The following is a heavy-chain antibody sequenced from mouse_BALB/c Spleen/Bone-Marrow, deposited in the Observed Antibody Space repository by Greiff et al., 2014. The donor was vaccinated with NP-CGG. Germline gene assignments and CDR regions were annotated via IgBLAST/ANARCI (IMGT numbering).Heavy chain of an antibody. CDR1: AYTFTDYS. CDR3: ARRGTFRAPSYAMDY. J-gene: IGHJ4*01. D-gene: IGHD3-1*01. Sequence: VQLQQSGAELARPGASVKMSCKASAYTFTDYSVHWVKQRPGQGLEWIGYINPCSGYTNYNQIFKDKATLTADKSSSTAYMQLSSLTSEDSAVYYCARRGTFRAPSYAMDYWGQGNSVTVSA. CDR2: INPCSGYT. V-gene: IGHV1-4*01.